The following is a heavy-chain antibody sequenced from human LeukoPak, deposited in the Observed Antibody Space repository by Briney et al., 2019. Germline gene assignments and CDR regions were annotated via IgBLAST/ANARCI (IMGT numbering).Heavy chain of an antibody. Sequence: ASVKVSCKASGYTFINDYTHWVRQAPGQGLEWMGRINPAGDSVNYAQKFQDRVTMTRDTSTDITYLELGNLRSEDTAIYYCARRMADGGTNHWGQGTLVTVSS. V-gene: IGHV1-46*01. J-gene: IGHJ5*02. D-gene: IGHD2-15*01. CDR3: ARRMADGGTNH. CDR2: INPAGDSV. CDR1: GYTFINDY.